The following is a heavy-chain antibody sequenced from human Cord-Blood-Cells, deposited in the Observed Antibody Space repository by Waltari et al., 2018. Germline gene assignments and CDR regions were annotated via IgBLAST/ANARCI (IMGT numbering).Heavy chain of an antibody. V-gene: IGHV4-59*01. Sequence: QVQLQESGPGLVKPSETLSLTCTVSGGSISSYYWRWIRRPPGKGLEWIGYIYYSGSTNSTPSLKSRVTISVDTSTNQFSPKLSSVTAADTAVYYCAREEYSYGYFDYWGQGTLVTVSS. CDR3: AREEYSYGYFDY. CDR1: GGSISSYY. D-gene: IGHD5-18*01. CDR2: IYYSGST. J-gene: IGHJ4*02.